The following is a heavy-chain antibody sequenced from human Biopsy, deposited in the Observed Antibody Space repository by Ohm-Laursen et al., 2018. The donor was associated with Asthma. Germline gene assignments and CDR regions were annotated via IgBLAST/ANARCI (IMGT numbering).Heavy chain of an antibody. D-gene: IGHD6-6*01. J-gene: IGHJ4*02. Sequence: ASVKVSCKVSGYTFTANDVHWVRQAPGQGLEWMGGIIPIFGTANYAQKFQGRVTITADESTSTAYMELSSLRSEDTAVYYCARERIAARQRRYYFDYWGQGTLVTVSS. V-gene: IGHV1-69*13. CDR3: ARERIAARQRRYYFDY. CDR1: GYTFTAND. CDR2: IIPIFGTA.